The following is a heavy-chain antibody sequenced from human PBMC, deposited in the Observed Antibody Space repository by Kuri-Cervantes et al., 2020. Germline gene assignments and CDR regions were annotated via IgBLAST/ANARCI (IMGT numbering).Heavy chain of an antibody. J-gene: IGHJ5*02. Sequence: GESLKISCAASGFTFSSYGIHWVRQAPGKGLEWVAIISYDGSNKHYADSVKGRFTISRDNSKNTLYLQMNSLRAEDTAVYYCARDSGWYGRDWFDPWGQGTLVTVSS. CDR1: GFTFSSYG. D-gene: IGHD6-19*01. CDR2: ISYDGSNK. V-gene: IGHV3-30*03. CDR3: ARDSGWYGRDWFDP.